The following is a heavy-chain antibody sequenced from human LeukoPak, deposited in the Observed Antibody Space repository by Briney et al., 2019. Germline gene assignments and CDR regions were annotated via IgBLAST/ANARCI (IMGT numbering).Heavy chain of an antibody. J-gene: IGHJ4*02. CDR3: ARGSGYNFGPYDY. Sequence: GGSLRLSCAVSGFTFSSYAMSWVRQTPGEGLEWVSTISGRGGGLYYADSVKGRFTISRDNSKNTLYLQMNSLRAEDTAVYYCARGSGYNFGPYDYWGQGTLVTVSS. CDR2: ISGRGGGL. CDR1: GFTFSSYA. D-gene: IGHD5-24*01. V-gene: IGHV3-23*01.